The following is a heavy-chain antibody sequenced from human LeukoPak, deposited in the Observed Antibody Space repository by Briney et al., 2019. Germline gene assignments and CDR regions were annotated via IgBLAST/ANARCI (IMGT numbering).Heavy chain of an antibody. V-gene: IGHV3-23*01. J-gene: IGHJ4*02. D-gene: IGHD7-27*01. CDR3: AKSTGASKYFDY. Sequence: GGSLRLSCAASGFTFSSYAMRWVRQAPGKGLECVAAIGAGGAVTNYADSVKSRFTISRDNSKNTVYLQMNSLRAEDTALYYCAKSTGASKYFDYWGQGTLVTVSS. CDR2: IGAGGAVT. CDR1: GFTFSSYA.